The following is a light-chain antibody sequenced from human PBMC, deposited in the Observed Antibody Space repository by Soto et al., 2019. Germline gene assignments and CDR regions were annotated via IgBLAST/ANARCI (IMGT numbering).Light chain of an antibody. V-gene: IGKV1-27*01. CDR2: AAS. Sequence: DIKMTQSPSSLSASIGDRVTITCRATEDINNYLAWFQQKPGNVPKLLIYAASTLQSGVPSRFRGSGSGTDFTLSISSLQPDDVATYYCQKYNSGGPLTFGGGTKVDI. CDR3: QKYNSGGPLT. CDR1: EDINNY. J-gene: IGKJ4*01.